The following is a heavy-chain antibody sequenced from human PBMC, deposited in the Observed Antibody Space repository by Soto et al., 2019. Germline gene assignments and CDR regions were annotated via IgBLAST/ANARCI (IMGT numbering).Heavy chain of an antibody. CDR3: ARATTVVEGPHYYYYGMDV. CDR1: GGTFSSYA. Sequence: QVQLVQSGAEVKKPGSSVKVSCTASGGTFSSYAISWVRQAPGQGLEWMGGIIPIFGTANYAQKFQGRVTITADESTSTAYMELSSLRSEDTAVYYCARATTVVEGPHYYYYGMDVWGQGTTVTVSS. CDR2: IIPIFGTA. D-gene: IGHD4-17*01. V-gene: IGHV1-69*01. J-gene: IGHJ6*02.